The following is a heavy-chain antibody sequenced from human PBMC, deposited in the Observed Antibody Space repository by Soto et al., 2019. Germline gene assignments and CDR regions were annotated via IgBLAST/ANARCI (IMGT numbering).Heavy chain of an antibody. CDR1: GFTFSSYA. Sequence: QVQLVESGGGVVQPGRSLRPSCAASGFTFSSYAMHWVRQAPGKGLEWVAVISYDGSNKYYADSVKGRFTISRDNSKNTLYLQMNSLRAEDTAVYYCARFAAARRRYSWFDPWGQGTLVTVSS. CDR2: ISYDGSNK. CDR3: ARFAAARRRYSWFDP. D-gene: IGHD6-6*01. V-gene: IGHV3-30-3*01. J-gene: IGHJ5*02.